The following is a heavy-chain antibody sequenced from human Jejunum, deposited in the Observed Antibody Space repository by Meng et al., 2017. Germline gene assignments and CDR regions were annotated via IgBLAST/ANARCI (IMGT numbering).Heavy chain of an antibody. D-gene: IGHD5-12*01. V-gene: IGHV3-23*01. CDR2: ISISGGNS. Sequence: GESLKISCAASGFAFSSYAMTWVRQAPGKGLECVSTISISGGNSHYADSVKGRFTISRDDAENTLYLQMNSLRADDTAVYYCAKGYSGAYTVSDSWGQGTLVTVSS. CDR1: GFAFSSYA. J-gene: IGHJ4*02. CDR3: AKGYSGAYTVSDS.